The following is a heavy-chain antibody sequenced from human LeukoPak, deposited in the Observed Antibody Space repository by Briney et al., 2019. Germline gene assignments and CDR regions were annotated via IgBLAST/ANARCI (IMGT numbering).Heavy chain of an antibody. D-gene: IGHD2-2*01. V-gene: IGHV4-31*03. CDR2: IYYSGST. CDR1: GGSISSGGYY. Sequence: SETLSLTCTVSGGSISSGGYYWSWIRQHPGKGLEWIGYIYYSGSTYYNPSLKSRVTLSVDTSKNQFSLKLSSVTAADTAVYYCAGYCRSTSCYRYLNWFDPWGQGTLVTVSS. CDR3: AGYCRSTSCYRYLNWFDP. J-gene: IGHJ5*02.